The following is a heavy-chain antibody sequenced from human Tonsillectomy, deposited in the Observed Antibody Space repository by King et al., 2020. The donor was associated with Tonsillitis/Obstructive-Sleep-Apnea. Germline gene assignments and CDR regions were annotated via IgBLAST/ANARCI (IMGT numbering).Heavy chain of an antibody. J-gene: IGHJ4*02. D-gene: IGHD3-16*01. CDR3: ASVLGELHTGYFDY. V-gene: IGHV3-21*01. Sequence: VQLVESGGGLVKPGGSLRLSCAASGFTFSSYSMNWVRQAPGKGLEWVSSISSSSSYIYYADSVKGRFTISRDNAKNLLYLQMNSLRAEDTAVYYCASVLGELHTGYFDYWGQGTLVTVSS. CDR1: GFTFSSYS. CDR2: ISSSSSYI.